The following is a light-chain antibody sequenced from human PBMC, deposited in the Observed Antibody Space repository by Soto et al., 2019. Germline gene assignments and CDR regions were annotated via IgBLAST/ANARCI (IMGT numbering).Light chain of an antibody. CDR3: SSYTTSNTRQIV. CDR1: SSDVGGYNY. CDR2: DVS. Sequence: QSALTQPASVSGSPGQSITISCTGTSSDVGGYNYVSWYQNHPGKAPKLMNFDVSNRPSGVSNHFSGSKSGNTASLTIYGLQPEDEADYYCSSYTTSNTRQIVFGTGTKVTVL. J-gene: IGLJ1*01. V-gene: IGLV2-14*03.